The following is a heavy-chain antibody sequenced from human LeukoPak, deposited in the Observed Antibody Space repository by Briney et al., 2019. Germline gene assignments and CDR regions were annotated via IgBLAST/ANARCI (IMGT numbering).Heavy chain of an antibody. V-gene: IGHV3-48*03. D-gene: IGHD6-19*01. CDR3: ARELQTSGFDP. J-gene: IGHJ5*02. Sequence: GGSLRLSCAASGFIFSGYEMNWVRQAPGKGLEWVSYINRDGTRMDYADSVKGRFTISRDNARNSLYLQMNSLTAEDTAVYYCARELQTSGFDPWGQGTLVTVSS. CDR2: INRDGTRM. CDR1: GFIFSGYE.